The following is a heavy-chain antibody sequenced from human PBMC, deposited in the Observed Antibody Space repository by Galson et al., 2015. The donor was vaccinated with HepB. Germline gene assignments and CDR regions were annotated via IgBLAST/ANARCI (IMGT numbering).Heavy chain of an antibody. D-gene: IGHD1-26*01. CDR1: GFTFDDYA. J-gene: IGHJ3*02. V-gene: IGHV3-9*01. Sequence: LSCAASGFTFDDYAMHWVRQAPGKGLEWVSGISWNSGSIGYADSVKGRFTISRDNAKNSLYLQMNSLRAEDTALYYCAKVTSSWDHDAFDIWGQGTMVTVSS. CDR3: AKVTSSWDHDAFDI. CDR2: ISWNSGSI.